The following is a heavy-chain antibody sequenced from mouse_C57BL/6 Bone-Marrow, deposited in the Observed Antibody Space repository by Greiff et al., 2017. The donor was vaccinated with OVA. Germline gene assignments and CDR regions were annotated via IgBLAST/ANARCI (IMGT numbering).Heavy chain of an antibody. V-gene: IGHV7-1*01. CDR1: GFTFSDFY. Sequence: EVQGVESGGGLVQSGRSLRLSCATSGFTFSDFYMEWVRHAPGKGLEWIAASRNKANDYTTEYSASVKGRFIVSRDTSQSILYLQMNALRAEDTAIYDCARDVPEVGYFDYWGQGTTLTVSS. J-gene: IGHJ2*01. D-gene: IGHD1-1*02. CDR2: SRNKANDYTT. CDR3: ARDVPEVGYFDY.